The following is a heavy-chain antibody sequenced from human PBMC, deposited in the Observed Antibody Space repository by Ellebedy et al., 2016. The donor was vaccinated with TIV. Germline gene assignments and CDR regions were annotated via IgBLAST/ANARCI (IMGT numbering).Heavy chain of an antibody. V-gene: IGHV3-74*01. D-gene: IGHD5-24*01. CDR1: GFTFSSHW. CDR3: ARGASRWLQPRYYFDY. J-gene: IGHJ4*02. Sequence: GESLKISCAASGFTFSSHWMHWVRQAPGKGLVWVSRINSDGSSTSYADSVKGRFTISRDNAKNTLYLQMNSLRAEDTAMYYCARGASRWLQPRYYFDYWGQGTLVTVSS. CDR2: INSDGSST.